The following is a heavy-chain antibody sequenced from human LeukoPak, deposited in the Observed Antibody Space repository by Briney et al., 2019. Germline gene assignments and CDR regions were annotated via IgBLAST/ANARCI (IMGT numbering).Heavy chain of an antibody. J-gene: IGHJ3*02. CDR3: AKRHSRRDDAFDI. CDR2: ISGSGGST. CDR1: GFTFSSYD. Sequence: PGGSLRLSCAASGFTFSSYDMSWVRQAPGKGLEWVSAISGSGGSTYYADSVKGRFTISRDNSKNTLYLQMNSLRAEDTAVYYCAKRHSRRDDAFDIWGQGTMVTVSS. V-gene: IGHV3-23*01. D-gene: IGHD6-6*01.